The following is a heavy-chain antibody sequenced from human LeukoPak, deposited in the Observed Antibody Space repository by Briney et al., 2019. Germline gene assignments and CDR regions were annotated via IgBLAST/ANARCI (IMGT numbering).Heavy chain of an antibody. V-gene: IGHV1-69*13. CDR1: GGTFSSYA. D-gene: IGHD6-13*01. CDR2: IIPIFGTA. J-gene: IGHJ6*03. CDR3: ASTYSSSWPYYYYYHMDV. Sequence: GASVKVSCKASGGTFSSYAISWVRQAPGQGLEWMGGIIPIFGTANYAQKFQGRVTITADESTSTAYMELSSLRSEDTAVYYCASTYSSSWPYYYYYHMDVWGKGTTVTVSS.